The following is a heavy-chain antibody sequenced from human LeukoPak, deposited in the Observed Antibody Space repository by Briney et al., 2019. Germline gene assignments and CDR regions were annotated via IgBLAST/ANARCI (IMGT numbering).Heavy chain of an antibody. CDR3: ARDGYYYDSSGYYYVPLDY. CDR1: GFTFSSYE. Sequence: GGSLRLSCAASGFTFSSYEMNWVRQAPGKGLEWVSYISSSGSTIYYADSVKGRFTISRDNAKNSLYLQMNSLRAEDTAVYYCARDGYYYDSSGYYYVPLDYWGQGTLVTVSS. J-gene: IGHJ4*02. D-gene: IGHD3-22*01. V-gene: IGHV3-48*03. CDR2: ISSSGSTI.